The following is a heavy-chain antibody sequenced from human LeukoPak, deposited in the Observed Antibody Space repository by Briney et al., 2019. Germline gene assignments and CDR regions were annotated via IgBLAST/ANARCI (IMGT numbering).Heavy chain of an antibody. CDR3: ARIGREDYYFDY. V-gene: IGHV4-59*01. J-gene: IGHJ4*02. Sequence: ADSLSLTCTVSGGSITSYCWSWIRQPPGKGLEWIGYIYYGGSTNYNHSLQSRDTISVDTSKNQFSLKLSSVSAAGTAVYYYARIGREDYYFDYWGQGSLVTVSS. CDR1: GGSITSYC. CDR2: IYYGGST.